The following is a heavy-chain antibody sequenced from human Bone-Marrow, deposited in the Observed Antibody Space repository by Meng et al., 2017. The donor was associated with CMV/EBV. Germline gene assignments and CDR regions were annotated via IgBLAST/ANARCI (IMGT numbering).Heavy chain of an antibody. CDR2: ISSSSSYK. V-gene: IGHV3-21*01. Sequence: GGSVRLSWAASGSTFSTYSMNWVRQAPGKGLEWVSSISSSSSYKYYADSVKGRFTISRDNAKNSLYVQMNSLRAEDTAVYYCARDQGGDLTVTTSYYSYGMDVWGQGTTVTVSS. CDR3: ARDQGGDLTVTTSYYSYGMDV. D-gene: IGHD1-7*01. CDR1: GSTFSTYS. J-gene: IGHJ6*02.